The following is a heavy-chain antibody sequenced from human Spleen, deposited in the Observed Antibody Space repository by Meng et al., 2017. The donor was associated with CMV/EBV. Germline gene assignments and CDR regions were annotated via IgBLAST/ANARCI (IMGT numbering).Heavy chain of an antibody. Sequence: GGSLRLSCMGSESSFTGYWIGWMRQIPGKGLEWMGIIYPGDSDTRYSPSFQGQVTISADKSISTAYLQWSSLKASDTAMYYCARQGVVPAAIGADYYYYGMDVWGQGTTVTVSS. CDR2: IYPGDSDT. CDR1: ESSFTGYW. J-gene: IGHJ6*02. D-gene: IGHD2-2*01. CDR3: ARQGVVPAAIGADYYYYGMDV. V-gene: IGHV5-51*01.